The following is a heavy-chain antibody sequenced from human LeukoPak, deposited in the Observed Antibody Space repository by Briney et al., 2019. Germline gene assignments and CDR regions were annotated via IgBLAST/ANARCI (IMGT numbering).Heavy chain of an antibody. CDR2: ISSSSNTI. J-gene: IGHJ4*02. V-gene: IGHV3-48*02. CDR1: GFTFSSYG. CDR3: ARALSQYYYDSSSAY. D-gene: IGHD3-22*01. Sequence: GGSLRLSCAASGFTFSSYGMHWVRQAPGKGLEWVSHISSSSNTIYYADSVKGRFTISRDNAKNSLFLQMNSLRDEDTAVYYCARALSQYYYDSSSAYWGQGTLVTVSS.